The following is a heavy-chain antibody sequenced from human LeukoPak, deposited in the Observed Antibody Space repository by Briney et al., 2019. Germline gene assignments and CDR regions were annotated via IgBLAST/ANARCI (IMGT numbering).Heavy chain of an antibody. CDR3: ARAGYSNSVDY. J-gene: IGHJ4*02. CDR2: INHSGST. CDR1: GASFSGYS. D-gene: IGHD4-11*01. V-gene: IGHV4-34*01. Sequence: SETLSLTCVVCGASFSGYSWSWIRQPPGRGLEWIGKINHSGSTNYNPSLKSRVIISLDTSKNQFSLKVRSVTAADTAVYYCARAGYSNSVDYWGQGTLVTVSS.